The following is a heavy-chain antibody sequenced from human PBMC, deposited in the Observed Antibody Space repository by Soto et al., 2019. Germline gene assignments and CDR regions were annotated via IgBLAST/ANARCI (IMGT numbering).Heavy chain of an antibody. D-gene: IGHD6-19*01. J-gene: IGHJ4*02. CDR3: ARAQWPHSFDY. CDR1: GFTFSNYW. CDR2: INGDGSST. V-gene: IGHV3-74*03. Sequence: DVQLVESGGGLVQPGGSLRLSCAASGFTFSNYWMHWVRQAPGKGPAWVSRINGDGSSTSYADSVKGRFTISRDSTTKTLYLQMISLRVEDTAVYYCARAQWPHSFDYWGQGILVTVSS.